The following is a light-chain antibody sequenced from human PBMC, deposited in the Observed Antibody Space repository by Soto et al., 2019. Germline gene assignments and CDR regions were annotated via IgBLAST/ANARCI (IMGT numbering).Light chain of an antibody. CDR1: SSDVGSYTL. J-gene: IGLJ1*01. V-gene: IGLV2-23*02. CDR3: CSYAGSSTFYV. CDR2: EVS. Sequence: QSALTHPASVSVSPGQSITISCTVTSSDVGSYTLVSWYQQHPGKAPKLMIYEVSKRPSGVSNRFSGYKSGNTASLTISGLQAEDEADYYCCSYAGSSTFYVFGTGTKLTVL.